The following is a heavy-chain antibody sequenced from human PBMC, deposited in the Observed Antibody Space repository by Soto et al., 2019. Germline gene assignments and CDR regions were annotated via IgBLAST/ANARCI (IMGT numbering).Heavy chain of an antibody. CDR3: GRYSEKYSACDY. CDR1: GYTFTNYY. V-gene: IGHV1-46*01. Sequence: ASVKVSCKASGYTFTNYYLHWVRQAPGQGLEWMGIIKPSGGSTNYAQKFQGRVTMTRDTSTSTVFMELSSLRSDDTAVYYCGRYSEKYSACDYWGQGTLVTVPQ. CDR2: IKPSGGST. D-gene: IGHD1-26*01. J-gene: IGHJ4*02.